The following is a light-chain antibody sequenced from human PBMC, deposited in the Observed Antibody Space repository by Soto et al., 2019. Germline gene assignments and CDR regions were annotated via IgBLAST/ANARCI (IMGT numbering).Light chain of an antibody. V-gene: IGLV4-69*01. J-gene: IGLJ3*02. CDR2: LNGDGSH. CDR3: QSWATGIRV. Sequence: QLVLTQSPSASASLGASVKLTCTLSSGYSSYAIAWHQQQPEKGPRYLMKLNGDGSHTKGDGIPDRFSGSSSGAERYLTISSLQSEDEADYYCQSWATGIRVFGGGTKLTVL. CDR1: SGYSSYA.